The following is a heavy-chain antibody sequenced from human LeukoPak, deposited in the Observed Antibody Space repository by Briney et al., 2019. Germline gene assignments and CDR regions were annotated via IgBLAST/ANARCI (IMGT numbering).Heavy chain of an antibody. CDR1: GGSTSSADYY. V-gene: IGHV4-30-2*01. J-gene: IGHJ4*02. CDR3: ASRYFCSSTSCYTFDY. D-gene: IGHD2-2*02. Sequence: SETLSLTCTVSGGSTSSADYYWTWIRQPPGKGLEWIGYISHSGGTYYNSSLLSRVTISVDTSKNQFSLKLNSVTAADTAVYYCASRYFCSSTSCYTFDYWGQGTLVTVSS. CDR2: ISHSGGT.